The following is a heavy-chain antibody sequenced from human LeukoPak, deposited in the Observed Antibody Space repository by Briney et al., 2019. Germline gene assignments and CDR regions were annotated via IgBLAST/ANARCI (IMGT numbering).Heavy chain of an antibody. CDR1: GFTVSSNY. CDR3: AREYSYFDWLPERFFDY. CDR2: IYSGGST. V-gene: IGHV3-66*01. Sequence: PGGSLRLSCAASGFTVSSNYMSWVRQAPGKGLEWVSVIYSGGSTYYADSVKGRFTISRDNSKNTLYLQMNSLRAEDTAVYYCAREYSYFDWLPERFFDYWGQGTLVTVSS. D-gene: IGHD3-9*01. J-gene: IGHJ4*02.